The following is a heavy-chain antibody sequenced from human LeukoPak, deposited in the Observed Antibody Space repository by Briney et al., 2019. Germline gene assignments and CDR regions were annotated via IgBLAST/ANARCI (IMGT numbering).Heavy chain of an antibody. CDR3: ARDPSNTSGWKTWFDP. Sequence: ASVKVSCKASGYTFNSHGISWVRQAPGQGLEWMGWISCYNGDTNYGQKFQGRVTLTTDRTTDTAYLELMNLRSDDTAVYYCARDPSNTSGWKTWFDPWGQGTLVTVSS. CDR2: ISCYNGDT. V-gene: IGHV1-18*04. J-gene: IGHJ5*02. CDR1: GYTFNSHG. D-gene: IGHD2-2*01.